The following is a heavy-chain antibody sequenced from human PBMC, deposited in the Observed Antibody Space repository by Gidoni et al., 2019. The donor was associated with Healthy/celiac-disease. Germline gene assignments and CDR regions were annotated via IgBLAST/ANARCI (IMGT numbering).Heavy chain of an antibody. CDR1: GGSISSYY. CDR2: IYYSGST. V-gene: IGHV4-59*08. J-gene: IGHJ4*02. CDR3: ATRFRDYGDYKPYYFDY. Sequence: QVQLQESGPGLVKPSETLSLTCTVSGGSISSYYWSWIRQPPGKGLEWIGYIYYSGSTNYNPSLKSRVTISVDTSKNQFSLKLSSVTAADTAVYYCATRFRDYGDYKPYYFDYWGQGTLVTVSS. D-gene: IGHD4-17*01.